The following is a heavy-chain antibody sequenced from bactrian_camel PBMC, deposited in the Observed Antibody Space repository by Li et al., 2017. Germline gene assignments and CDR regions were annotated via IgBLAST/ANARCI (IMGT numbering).Heavy chain of an antibody. J-gene: IGHJ6*01. CDR2: INSGSDYI. CDR3: TKYRWCAVVAGSFDS. D-gene: IGHD6*01. CDR1: NDTFNDAY. V-gene: IGHV3S1*01. Sequence: HVQLVESGGDLVQPGGSLRLSCAYSNDTFNDAYINWVRQAPGKGLEWVSNINSGSDYIDYVDSVEGRFTSSRDNTKNTLYLQMNSLKTEDTAMYYCTKYRWCAVVAGSFDSWGQGTQVTVS.